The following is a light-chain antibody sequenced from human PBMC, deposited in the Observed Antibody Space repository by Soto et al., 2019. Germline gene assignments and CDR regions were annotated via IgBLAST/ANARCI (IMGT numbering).Light chain of an antibody. V-gene: IGKV1-8*01. CDR2: AAS. CDR3: QQYYSYPLL. J-gene: IGKJ4*01. Sequence: AIRMTQSPSSFSASTGDRVTITCRASQGISSYLAWYQQKPGKAPKLLIYAASTLQSGVPSRFSGSGSGTDFTLTISCLQSEDFATYYCQQYYSYPLLFGGGTKVDIK. CDR1: QGISSY.